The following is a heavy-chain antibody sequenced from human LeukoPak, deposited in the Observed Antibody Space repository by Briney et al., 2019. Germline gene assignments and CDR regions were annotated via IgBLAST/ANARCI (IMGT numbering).Heavy chain of an antibody. CDR3: ARGRFDYYDSSGYYRPREYYYDYYYMDV. CDR2: IYYSGST. V-gene: IGHV4-59*01. Sequence: SETLSLTCTVSGGSISSYYWNWIRQPPGKGLEWIGYIYYSGSTNYNSSLKSRVTISVDTSKNQFSLKLSSVTAADTAVYYCARGRFDYYDSSGYYRPREYYYDYYYMDVWGKGTTVTISS. J-gene: IGHJ6*03. D-gene: IGHD3-22*01. CDR1: GGSISSYY.